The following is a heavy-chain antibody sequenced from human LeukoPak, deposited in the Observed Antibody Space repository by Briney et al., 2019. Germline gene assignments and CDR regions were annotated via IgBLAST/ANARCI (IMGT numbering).Heavy chain of an antibody. CDR2: IYPGDSDT. Sequence: GESLKISCKSSGYSFTSYWIGWVRQMPGKGLEWMGIIYPGDSDTRYSPSFQGPLTISADKSISTAYLQWSSLKASDTAMYYCARQSSGYYIFDYWGQGTLLTVSS. CDR1: GYSFTSYW. D-gene: IGHD3-22*01. CDR3: ARQSSGYYIFDY. V-gene: IGHV5-51*01. J-gene: IGHJ4*02.